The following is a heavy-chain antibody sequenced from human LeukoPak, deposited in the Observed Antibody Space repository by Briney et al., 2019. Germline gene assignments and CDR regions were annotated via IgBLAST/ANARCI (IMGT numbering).Heavy chain of an antibody. D-gene: IGHD5-18*01. CDR1: GFTFSDYY. CDR2: ISSRGSTK. V-gene: IGHV3-11*01. J-gene: IGHJ4*02. Sequence: GGSLRLSCAASGFTFSDYYMSWIRQAPGKGLEWVSYISSRGSTKYYADSVKGRLTISRDNAKNSLDLQMNSLRAEDTAVYYCARIGGYSYGLAYFDYWGQGTLVTVSS. CDR3: ARIGGYSYGLAYFDY.